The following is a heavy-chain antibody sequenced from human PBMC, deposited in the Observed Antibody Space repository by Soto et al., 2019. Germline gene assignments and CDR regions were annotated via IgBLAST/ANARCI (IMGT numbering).Heavy chain of an antibody. CDR1: GVTFKDYG. V-gene: IGHV3-30*03. J-gene: IGHJ2*01. CDR3: ARDGWGSNWYFDL. D-gene: IGHD3-16*01. Sequence: LRLSCGAPGVTFKDYGMHWVRQAPGKGLEWVAVISYDGKQTYYADSVKGRFTISKDKSKRTLFLQMNSLRVDDTAVYYCARDGWGSNWYFDLWGRGTLVTV. CDR2: ISYDGKQT.